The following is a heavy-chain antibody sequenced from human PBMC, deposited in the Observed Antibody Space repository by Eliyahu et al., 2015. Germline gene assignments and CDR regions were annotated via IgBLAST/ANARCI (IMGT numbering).Heavy chain of an antibody. D-gene: IGHD3-10*01. CDR3: ARGGKKLDY. J-gene: IGHJ4*02. CDR2: INHSGST. CDR1: GGSFSGYY. V-gene: IGHV4-34*01. Sequence: QVQLQQWGAGLLKPSETLSLTXAVYGGSFSGYYWSWIRQPPGKGLEWIGEINHSGSTNYNPSLKSRVTISVDTSKNQFSLKLSSVTAADTAVYYCARGGKKLDYWGQGTLVTVSS.